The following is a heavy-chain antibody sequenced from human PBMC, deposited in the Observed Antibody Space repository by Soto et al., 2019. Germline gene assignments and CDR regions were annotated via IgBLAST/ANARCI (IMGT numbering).Heavy chain of an antibody. CDR3: ARGGGSDSFDY. CDR2: INHLETT. J-gene: IGHJ4*02. Sequence: TLSLTCTVSGASITFGGSSWSWIRQTPGKGLEWIGYINHLETTFYNPSFESRLTLSIDRAKNQFSLKLHSMSAADRAVYFCARGGGSDSFDYWGQGILVTVSS. V-gene: IGHV4-30-2*01. CDR1: GASITFGGSS. D-gene: IGHD1-26*01.